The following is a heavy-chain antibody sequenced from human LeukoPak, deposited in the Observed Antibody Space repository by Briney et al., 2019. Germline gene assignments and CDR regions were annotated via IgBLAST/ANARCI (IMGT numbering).Heavy chain of an antibody. CDR3: ASFTRAPSGSYPTGYYFDY. D-gene: IGHD1-26*01. CDR1: GFTFSSYG. J-gene: IGHJ4*02. CDR2: IRYDGSNK. V-gene: IGHV3-30*02. Sequence: GGSLGLSCAASGFTFSSYGMHWVRQAPGKGLEWVAFIRYDGSNKYYADSVKGRFTNSRDNSKNTLYLQMNSLRAEDTAVYYCASFTRAPSGSYPTGYYFDYWGQGTLVTVSS.